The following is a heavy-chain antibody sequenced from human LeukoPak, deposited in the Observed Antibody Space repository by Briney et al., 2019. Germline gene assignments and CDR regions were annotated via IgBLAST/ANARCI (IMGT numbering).Heavy chain of an antibody. J-gene: IGHJ3*02. CDR2: ILSSGST. D-gene: IGHD1-14*01. V-gene: IGHV4-59*01. CDR1: GGSINNYY. CDR3: ARTNQISETAFDI. Sequence: SETLSLTCTVSGGSINNYYRSWIRQPPGKGLEWIGYILSSGSTNYNPSVKSRVTISVDTSKNQFSLRLSSVTAADTAVYFCARTNQISETAFDIWGQGTMVIVSS.